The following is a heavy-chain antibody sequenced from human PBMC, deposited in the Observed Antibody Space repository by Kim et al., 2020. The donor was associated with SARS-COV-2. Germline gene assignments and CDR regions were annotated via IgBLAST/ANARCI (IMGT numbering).Heavy chain of an antibody. CDR2: INPNSGGT. J-gene: IGHJ4*02. V-gene: IGHV1-2*06. CDR3: SRADCSGGSCYSWGY. CDR1: GYTFTGYY. D-gene: IGHD2-15*01. Sequence: ASVKVSCKASGYTFTGYYMHWVRQAPGQGLEWMGRINPNSGGTNYAQKFQGRVTMTRDTSISTAYMELSRLRSDDTAVYYCSRADCSGGSCYSWGYWGQGTLVTVSS.